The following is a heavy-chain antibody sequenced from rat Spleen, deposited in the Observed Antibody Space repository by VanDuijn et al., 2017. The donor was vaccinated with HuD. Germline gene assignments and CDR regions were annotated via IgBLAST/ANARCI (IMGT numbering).Heavy chain of an antibody. CDR1: GFTFNNYW. CDR2: ITDTGGST. D-gene: IGHD1-10*01. CDR3: TSGFYNNFDNWFAY. V-gene: IGHV5-31*01. Sequence: EVQLVESGGGLVQPGRSLKLSCVASGFTFNNYWMTWIRQAPEKGLEWIASITDTGGSTYYQDSVKGRFTISRDNAKSILFLQMNSLRSEDTATYYCTSGFYNNFDNWFAYWGQGTLVTVSS. J-gene: IGHJ3*01.